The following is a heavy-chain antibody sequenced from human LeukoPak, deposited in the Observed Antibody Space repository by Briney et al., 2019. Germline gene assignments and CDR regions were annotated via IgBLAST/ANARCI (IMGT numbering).Heavy chain of an antibody. CDR3: ARGLDSGSYYLLYWYFDL. Sequence: SETLSLTCTVSGGSISSYYWSWIRQPPGKGLKWIGYIYYSGSTNYNPSLKSRVTISVDTSKNQFSLKLSSVTAADTAVHYCARGLDSGSYYLLYWYFDLWGRGTLVTVSS. V-gene: IGHV4-59*01. D-gene: IGHD1-26*01. CDR2: IYYSGST. J-gene: IGHJ2*01. CDR1: GGSISSYY.